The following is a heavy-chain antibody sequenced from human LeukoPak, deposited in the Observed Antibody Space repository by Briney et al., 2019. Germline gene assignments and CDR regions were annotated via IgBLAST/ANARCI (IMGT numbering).Heavy chain of an antibody. CDR3: ARVTPDFWSGYRNY. CDR2: MNPNSGNT. Sequence: ASVKVSCKASGYTFTSYDINWVRQPTGQGLEWMGWMNPNSGNTGYAQKFQGRVTMTRNTSISTAYMELSSLRSEDTAAYYCARVTPDFWSGYRNYWGQGTLVTVSS. D-gene: IGHD3-3*01. CDR1: GYTFTSYD. J-gene: IGHJ4*02. V-gene: IGHV1-8*01.